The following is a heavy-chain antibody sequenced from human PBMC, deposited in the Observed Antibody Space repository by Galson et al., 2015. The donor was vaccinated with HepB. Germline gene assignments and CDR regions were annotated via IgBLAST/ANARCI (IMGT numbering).Heavy chain of an antibody. D-gene: IGHD3-22*01. CDR3: ARGRSSPTYYYDSAGYSKYYFDY. V-gene: IGHV4-31*03. CDR2: IYYSGST. Sequence: LSLTCTVSGGSISSGGCYWSWIRQHPGKGLEWIGFIYYSGSTYYNPSLKSRVSISVDTSKNQFSLKLSSVTAADTAVYYCARGRSSPTYYYDSAGYSKYYFDYWGQGTLAAVSS. CDR1: GGSISSGGCY. J-gene: IGHJ4*02.